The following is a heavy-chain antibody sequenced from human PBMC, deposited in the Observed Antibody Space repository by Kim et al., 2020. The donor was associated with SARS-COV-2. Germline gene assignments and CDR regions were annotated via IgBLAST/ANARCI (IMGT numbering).Heavy chain of an antibody. CDR2: IHSDGRIT. D-gene: IGHD3-22*01. J-gene: IGHJ1*01. CDR1: GCTLRNSG. CDR3: ARAGDYDISGYYGFFHH. V-gene: IGHV3-74*03. Sequence: GGSLRLSWAAAGCTLRNSGWNGVCKTTEGGMFWVSRIHSDGRITEYVDPVKVRFTISRDNAQNTLYLQMNSLRPEDTAVYYCARAGDYDISGYYGFFHHWGQVALVTVSS.